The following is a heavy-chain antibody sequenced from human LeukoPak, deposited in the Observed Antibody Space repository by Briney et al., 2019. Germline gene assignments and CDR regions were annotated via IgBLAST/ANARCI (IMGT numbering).Heavy chain of an antibody. CDR3: AREGPAYQLLYPYYYCYYMDV. J-gene: IGHJ6*03. D-gene: IGHD2-2*02. V-gene: IGHV4-34*01. CDR1: GGSFSGYY. Sequence: PSETLSLTCAVYGGSFSGYYWSWIRQPPGKGLEWIGEINHSGSTYYNPSLKSRVTISVDTSKNQFSLKLSSVTAADTAVYYCAREGPAYQLLYPYYYCYYMDVWGKGTTVTVSS. CDR2: INHSGST.